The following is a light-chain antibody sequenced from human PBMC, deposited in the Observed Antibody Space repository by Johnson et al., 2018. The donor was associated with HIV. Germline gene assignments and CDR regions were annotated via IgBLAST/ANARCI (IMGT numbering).Light chain of an antibody. CDR3: GTWDSSLNAFV. CDR2: EDY. V-gene: IGLV1-51*02. CDR1: SSNIGNNY. J-gene: IGLJ1*01. Sequence: QSVLTQPPSVSAAPGQKVTISCSGSSSNIGNNYVSWYQQLPGTAPKLLIYEDYKRPSGIPDRFSGSKSGASATLGITGLQTGDEAYYYCGTWDSSLNAFVCGAGTRVTVL.